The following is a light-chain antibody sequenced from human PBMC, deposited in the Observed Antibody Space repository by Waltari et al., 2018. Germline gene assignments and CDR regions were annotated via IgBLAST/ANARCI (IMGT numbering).Light chain of an antibody. CDR1: QSISSW. Sequence: DIQMTQSPSTLSASVGDRVPITCRASQSISSWLAWYKQKPGKAPKLLIYDVSSLESGVPSRFSGSGSGTEFTLTISSLQPDDFATYYCHQYNSYPWTFGQGTKVEIK. J-gene: IGKJ1*01. CDR2: DVS. V-gene: IGKV1-5*01. CDR3: HQYNSYPWT.